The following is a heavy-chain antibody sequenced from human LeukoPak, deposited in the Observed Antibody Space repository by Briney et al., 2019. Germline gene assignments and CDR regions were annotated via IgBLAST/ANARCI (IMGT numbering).Heavy chain of an antibody. CDR2: IISDGSST. V-gene: IGHV3-74*01. D-gene: IGHD3-10*01. Sequence: GSLRLSCVASGFTFSSHWMVWVCQAPGKGLVWVSRIISDGSSTNYADSVQGRFTISRDNAKNTLYLQMNSLRAEDTAVYYCARVGGSYGIDHWGQGTLVTVSS. CDR1: GFTFSSHW. J-gene: IGHJ4*02. CDR3: ARVGGSYGIDH.